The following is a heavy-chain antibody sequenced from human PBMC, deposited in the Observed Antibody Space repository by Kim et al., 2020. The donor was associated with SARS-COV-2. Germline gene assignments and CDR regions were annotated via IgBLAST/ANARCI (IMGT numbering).Heavy chain of an antibody. J-gene: IGHJ6*02. D-gene: IGHD6-13*01. V-gene: IGHV1-46*01. CDR2: INPSGGST. CDR3: ARDNTGGAAAGNYYYYGMDV. CDR1: GYTFTSYY. Sequence: ASVKVSCKASGYTFTSYYMHWVRQAPGQGLEWMGIINPSGGSTSYAQKFQGRVTMTRDTSTSTVYMELSSLRSEDTAVYYCARDNTGGAAAGNYYYYGMDVGGQGTTVTVSS.